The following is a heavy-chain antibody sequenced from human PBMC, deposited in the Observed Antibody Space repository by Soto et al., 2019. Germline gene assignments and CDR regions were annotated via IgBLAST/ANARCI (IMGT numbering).Heavy chain of an antibody. CDR2: INHSGST. J-gene: IGHJ3*02. Sequence: QVQLQQWGAGLLKPSETLSLTCAVYGGSFSGYYWSWIRQPPGKGLEWIGEINHSGSTNYNPSLKIRVTISVDTSNNQFSLKLSSVTAADTAVYYCARERDGDIVVVVAAHDAFDIWGQGTMVTVSS. V-gene: IGHV4-34*01. CDR1: GGSFSGYY. D-gene: IGHD2-15*01. CDR3: ARERDGDIVVVVAAHDAFDI.